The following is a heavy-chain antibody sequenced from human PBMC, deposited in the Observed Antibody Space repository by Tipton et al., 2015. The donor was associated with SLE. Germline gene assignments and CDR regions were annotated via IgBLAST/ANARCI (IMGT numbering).Heavy chain of an antibody. V-gene: IGHV4-34*01. J-gene: IGHJ3*02. CDR2: INHSGST. D-gene: IGHD6-13*01. Sequence: TLSLTCAVYGGSFSGYYWSWIRQPPGKGLEWIGEINHSGSTKYNPSLKSRVTISVDTSKNQFSLRLSSVTAADTAVYYCARDRDSSSWYLDAFDIWGQGTMVTVSS. CDR3: ARDRDSSSWYLDAFDI. CDR1: GGSFSGYY.